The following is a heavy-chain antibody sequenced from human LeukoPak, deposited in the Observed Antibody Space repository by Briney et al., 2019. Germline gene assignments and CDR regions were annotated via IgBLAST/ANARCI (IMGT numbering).Heavy chain of an antibody. D-gene: IGHD1-14*01. CDR3: AKVSGGGLYYDGMDV. CDR1: GFTLNNYA. V-gene: IGHV3-23*01. J-gene: IGHJ6*02. Sequence: GRSLRLSCAASGFTLNNYAMNWVRQAPGKGLEWVSVISGSGGTTYYADSVKGRFTISRDSSKNTLYLQMNSLRAEDTAVYYCAKVSGGGLYYDGMDVWGQGTTVTVSS. CDR2: ISGSGGTT.